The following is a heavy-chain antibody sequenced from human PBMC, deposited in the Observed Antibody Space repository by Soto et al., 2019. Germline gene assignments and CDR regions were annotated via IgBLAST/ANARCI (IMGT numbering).Heavy chain of an antibody. V-gene: IGHV3-21*01. CDR1: GFTFSSYS. CDR3: ARDFSDHNYYDSTAYSLDF. J-gene: IGHJ6*02. CDR2: ISSSSSYI. D-gene: IGHD3-22*01. Sequence: PGGSLRLSCAASGFTFSSYSMNWVRHAPGKGLEWVSSISSSSSYIYYADSVKGRFTISRDNAKNSLDLQINSLRAEDTAVYYCARDFSDHNYYDSTAYSLDFWGQGTMVSVSS.